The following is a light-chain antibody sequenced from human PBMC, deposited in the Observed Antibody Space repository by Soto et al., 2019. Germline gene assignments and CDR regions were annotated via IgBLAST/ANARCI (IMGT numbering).Light chain of an antibody. Sequence: IVLTQAPGSLSFSPGERAPLSCRASQSVSSSYLAWYQQKPGQAPRLLIYGASSRATGIPDRFSGSGSGTDFTLTISRLEPEDFAVYYCQQYCSSPPWTFGQGTKVDI. V-gene: IGKV3-20*01. CDR2: GAS. J-gene: IGKJ1*01. CDR3: QQYCSSPPWT. CDR1: QSVSSSY.